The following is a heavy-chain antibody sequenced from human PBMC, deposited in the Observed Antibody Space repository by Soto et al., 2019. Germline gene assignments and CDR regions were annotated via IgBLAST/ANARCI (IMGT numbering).Heavy chain of an antibody. Sequence: GGSLRLSCAASGFTFSSYAMHWVRQAPGKGLEWVAVISYDGSNKYYADSVKGRFTISRDNSKNTLYLQMNSLRAEDTAVYYCARGGTGQQLRYWGQGTLVTVS. CDR2: ISYDGSNK. D-gene: IGHD6-13*01. J-gene: IGHJ4*02. CDR3: ARGGTGQQLRY. CDR1: GFTFSSYA. V-gene: IGHV3-30-3*01.